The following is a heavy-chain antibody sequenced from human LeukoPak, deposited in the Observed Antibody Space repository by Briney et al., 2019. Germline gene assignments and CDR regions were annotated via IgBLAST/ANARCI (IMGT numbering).Heavy chain of an antibody. CDR3: TTDLYDYVWGSPSDY. D-gene: IGHD3-16*01. J-gene: IGHJ4*02. CDR1: GFTFSNAW. Sequence: GGSLRLSCAASGFTFSNAWMSWVRQAPGKGLECVGRIKSKTDGGTTDYAAPVKGRFTISRDDSKNTLYLQMNSLKTEDTAVYYCTTDLYDYVWGSPSDYWGQGTLVTVSS. CDR2: IKSKTDGGTT. V-gene: IGHV3-15*01.